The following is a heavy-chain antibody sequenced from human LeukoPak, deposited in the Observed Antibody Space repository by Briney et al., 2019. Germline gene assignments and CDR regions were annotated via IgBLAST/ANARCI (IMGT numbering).Heavy chain of an antibody. D-gene: IGHD3-10*02. Sequence: GGSLRLSCRASGFTFNSYGMSWVRQAPGKGLEWVSYISSSGSTIYYADSVKGRFTISRDNAKNSLYLQMNSLRAEDTAVYYCAELGITMIGGVWGKGTTVTISS. J-gene: IGHJ6*04. CDR3: AELGITMIGGV. CDR1: GFTFNSYG. CDR2: ISSSGSTI. V-gene: IGHV3-48*04.